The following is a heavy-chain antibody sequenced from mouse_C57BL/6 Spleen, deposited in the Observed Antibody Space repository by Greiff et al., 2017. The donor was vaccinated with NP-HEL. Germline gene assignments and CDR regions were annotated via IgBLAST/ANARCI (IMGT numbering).Heavy chain of an antibody. J-gene: IGHJ2*01. V-gene: IGHV1-55*01. Sequence: QVQLQQPGAELVKPGASVKMSCKASGYTFTSYWITWLKQRPGQGLEWIGDIYPGSGSTNYNEKFKSKATLTVDTSSRTAYMQLSSLTSEDSAVYYCAREGYGSLDYWGQGTTLTVSS. CDR3: AREGYGSLDY. CDR2: IYPGSGST. D-gene: IGHD1-1*01. CDR1: GYTFTSYW.